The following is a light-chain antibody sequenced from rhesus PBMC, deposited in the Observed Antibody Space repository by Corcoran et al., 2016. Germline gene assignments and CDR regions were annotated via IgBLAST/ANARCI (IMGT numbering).Light chain of an antibody. CDR2: GDG. Sequence: SFDLTQPRSVSGSPGQTARLTCGADNPGSEHLNWYQQKPGRAPILVIYGDGERPSGIPERFSGTKSGNTATLTISGVEAGDEADYYCQGWDVIRDHYVFGAGTRLTV. CDR1: NPGSEH. J-gene: IGLJ1*01. CDR3: QGWDVIRDHYV. V-gene: IGLV3-36*02.